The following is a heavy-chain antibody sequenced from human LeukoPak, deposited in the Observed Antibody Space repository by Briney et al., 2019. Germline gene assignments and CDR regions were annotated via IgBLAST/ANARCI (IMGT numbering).Heavy chain of an antibody. D-gene: IGHD2-15*01. CDR2: IYYSGST. Sequence: SETLSLTCTVSGGSISSYYWSWIRQPPGKGLEWIGYIYYSGSTNYNPSLKSRVTISVDTSKNQFSLKLSSVTAADTAVYYCARDVGVSGPNYYYYYGMDVWGQGTTVTVSS. V-gene: IGHV4-59*01. J-gene: IGHJ6*02. CDR1: GGSISSYY. CDR3: ARDVGVSGPNYYYYYGMDV.